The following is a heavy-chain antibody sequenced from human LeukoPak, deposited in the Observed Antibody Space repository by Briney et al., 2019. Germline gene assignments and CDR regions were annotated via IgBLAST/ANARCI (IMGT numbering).Heavy chain of an antibody. D-gene: IGHD2-15*01. CDR3: ARGLGYCSGGSCLPFDY. CDR1: GFTFSSYS. V-gene: IGHV3-21*01. Sequence: SGGSLRLSCAASGFTFSSYSMNWVRQAPGKGLEWVSSIGSSSSYIYYADSVKGRFTISRDNAKNSLYLQMNSLRAEDTAVYYCARGLGYCSGGSCLPFDYWGQGTLVTVSS. CDR2: IGSSSSYI. J-gene: IGHJ4*02.